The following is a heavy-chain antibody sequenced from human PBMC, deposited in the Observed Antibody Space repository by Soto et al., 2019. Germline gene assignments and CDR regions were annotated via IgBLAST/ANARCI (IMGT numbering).Heavy chain of an antibody. CDR2: IWYDGSNK. CDR3: AREGGDYSSSWYYYYYDGRDV. V-gene: IGHV3-33*01. Sequence: QVQLVESGGGVVQPGRSLRLSCAASGFTFSSYGMHWVRQAPGKGLEWVAVIWYDGSNKYYADSVKGRFTISRDNSKNSLYLQMNSLRAEDTAVYYCAREGGDYSSSWYYYYYDGRDVWGQGTTVTFSS. CDR1: GFTFSSYG. J-gene: IGHJ6*02. D-gene: IGHD6-13*01.